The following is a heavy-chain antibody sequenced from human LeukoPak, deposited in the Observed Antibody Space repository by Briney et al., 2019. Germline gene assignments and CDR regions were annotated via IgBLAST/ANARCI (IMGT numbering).Heavy chain of an antibody. J-gene: IGHJ4*02. D-gene: IGHD3-22*01. CDR2: IYYSGST. CDR3: ARADSSGYSYFDY. CDR1: GGFISSGGYY. Sequence: SETLSLTCTVSGGFISSGGYYWSWIRQHPGMGLEWIGYIYYSGSTYYNPSLKSRVTISVDTSNNQFSLKLSSVTAADTAVYYCARADSSGYSYFDYWGQGTLVTVSS. V-gene: IGHV4-31*03.